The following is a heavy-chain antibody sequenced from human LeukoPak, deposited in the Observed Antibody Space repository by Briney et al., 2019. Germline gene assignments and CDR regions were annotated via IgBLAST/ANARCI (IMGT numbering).Heavy chain of an antibody. J-gene: IGHJ2*01. CDR2: INHSGST. V-gene: IGHV4-34*01. D-gene: IGHD2-21*02. CDR3: ARGSPYCGGDCYSAWYFDL. CDR1: GGSFSGYY. Sequence: SETLSLTCAVYGGSFSGYYWSWIRQPPGKGLEWIGEINHSGSTNYNPSLKSRVTISVDTSKNQFSLKLSSVTAADTAVYYCARGSPYCGGDCYSAWYFDLWAVAPWSLSPQ.